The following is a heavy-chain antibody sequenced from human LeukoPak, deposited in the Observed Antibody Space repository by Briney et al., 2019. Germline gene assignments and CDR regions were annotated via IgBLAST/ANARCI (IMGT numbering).Heavy chain of an antibody. J-gene: IGHJ4*02. CDR3: ARDFGGSYYPDFDY. CDR2: ISSSSSYI. D-gene: IGHD1-26*01. Sequence: GGSLRLSCAASGFTFSSYSMNWVRQAPGKGLEWVSSISSSSSYIYYADSVKGRFTISRDDAKNSLYLQMNSLRAEDTAVYYCARDFGGSYYPDFDYWGQGTLVTVSS. V-gene: IGHV3-21*01. CDR1: GFTFSSYS.